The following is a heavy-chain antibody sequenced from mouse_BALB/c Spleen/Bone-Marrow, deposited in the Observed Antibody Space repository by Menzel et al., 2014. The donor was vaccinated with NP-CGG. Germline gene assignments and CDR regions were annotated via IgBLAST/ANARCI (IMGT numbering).Heavy chain of an antibody. D-gene: IGHD2-4*01. Sequence: QVQLQQSGAELVRPGASVKLSCKASGYTFTSYWMNWVKQRPGQGLEWIGRIDPYDGETHYNQKFRDKAILTVDKSSNTATMQLNNQTSEDSAVYYGAKEKDNDVIDYWGQGTPVTVSA. CDR1: GYTFTSYW. J-gene: IGHJ3*01. CDR2: IDPYDGET. V-gene: IGHV1-74*01. CDR3: AKEKDNDVIDY.